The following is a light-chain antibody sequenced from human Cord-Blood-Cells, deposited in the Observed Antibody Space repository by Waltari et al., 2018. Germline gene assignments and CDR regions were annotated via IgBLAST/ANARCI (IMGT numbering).Light chain of an antibody. CDR1: QGISHY. Sequence: DIQMTQSPSSLSASVGDRVTITCRASQGISHYLAWYQQKPGKVPKLLIYAASTLQSGVPSRFSGSGSGTDFTLTISSLQPEDVATYYCQKYNIAPFTFGPGTKVDIK. CDR3: QKYNIAPFT. J-gene: IGKJ3*01. V-gene: IGKV1-27*01. CDR2: AAS.